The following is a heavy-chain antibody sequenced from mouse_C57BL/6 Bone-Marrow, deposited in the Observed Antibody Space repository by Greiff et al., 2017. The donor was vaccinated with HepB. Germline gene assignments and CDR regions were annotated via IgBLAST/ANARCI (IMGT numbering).Heavy chain of an antibody. D-gene: IGHD1-1*01. CDR1: GFNIKDYY. J-gene: IGHJ2*01. CDR2: IDPEDGET. CDR3: ACYYYGSSYVGVFFDY. V-gene: IGHV14-2*01. Sequence: VQLKESGAELVKPGASVKLSCTASGFNIKDYYMHWVKQRTEQGLEWIGRIDPEDGETKYAPQFQGKATITADTSSNTAYLQLSSLTSEDTAVYYCACYYYGSSYVGVFFDYWGQGTTLTVSS.